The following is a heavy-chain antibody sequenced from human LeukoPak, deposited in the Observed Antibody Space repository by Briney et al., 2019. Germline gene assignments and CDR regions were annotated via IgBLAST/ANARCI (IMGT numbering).Heavy chain of an antibody. V-gene: IGHV3-21*01. J-gene: IGHJ4*02. CDR1: GFTFSSYS. CDR2: IISSSPYI. Sequence: GGSLRLSCAASGFTFSSYSMDWVRQASGRGLEWVSSIISSSPYIYYADSVKGRFTISRDNAKNSLYLQMHSLRAEDTAVYYWARAPLSGTPYSGGYYPEGGGRGTLSPVPS. D-gene: IGHD1-26*01. CDR3: ARAPLSGTPYSGGYYPEG.